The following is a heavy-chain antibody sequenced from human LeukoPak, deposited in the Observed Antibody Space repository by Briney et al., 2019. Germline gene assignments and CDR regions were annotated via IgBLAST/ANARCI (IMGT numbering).Heavy chain of an antibody. CDR2: IKPKTDGETT. CDR3: ITPLPYSAQ. CDR1: GLTFSNAY. V-gene: IGHV3-15*07. D-gene: IGHD2-21*01. Sequence: GALSLSCAASGLTFSNAYMNWVRQAPGKGLEWAGRIKPKTDGETTEYAAPVKDRISISRDDSKSMMYLQMNSLKTEDTAVYYCITPLPYSAQGGQGTLVTVSS. J-gene: IGHJ4*02.